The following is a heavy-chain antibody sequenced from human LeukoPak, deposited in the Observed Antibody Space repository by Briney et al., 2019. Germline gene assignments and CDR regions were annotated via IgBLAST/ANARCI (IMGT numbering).Heavy chain of an antibody. CDR3: ARKTPNYDSSGYYYYFDY. J-gene: IGHJ4*02. D-gene: IGHD3-22*01. V-gene: IGHV4-34*01. CDR2: INHSGST. CDR1: GGSFSGYY. Sequence: SETLSLTCAVYGGSFSGYYWSWLRQPPGKGLEWIGEINHSGSTNYNPSLKSRVTISVDTSKNQFSLKLSSVTAADTAVYYCARKTPNYDSSGYYYYFDYWGQGTLVTVSS.